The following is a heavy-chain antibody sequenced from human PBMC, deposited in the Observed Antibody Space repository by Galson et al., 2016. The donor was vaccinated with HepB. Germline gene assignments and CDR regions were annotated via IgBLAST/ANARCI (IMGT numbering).Heavy chain of an antibody. D-gene: IGHD2-15*01. V-gene: IGHV1-3*01. CDR3: ARAGYCSGSTCYPDYYV. CDR2: INGGNGYT. Sequence: SVKVSCKASGYTFSSYAMHWVRQAPGQRLEWMGWINGGNGYTKYSQEFQGRVTITRDTSANTAYMELSSLRSEDTAVYYCARAGYCSGSTCYPDYYVWGQGTTVTVSS. CDR1: GYTFSSYA. J-gene: IGHJ6*02.